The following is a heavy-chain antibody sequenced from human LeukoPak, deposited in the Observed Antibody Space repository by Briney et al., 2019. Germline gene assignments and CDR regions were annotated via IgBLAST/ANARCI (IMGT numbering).Heavy chain of an antibody. J-gene: IGHJ4*02. CDR3: ARDPYCSGSSCSIPYFDY. Sequence: ASVKVSCKASGGTFSSYAISWVRQAPGQGLEWMGGIIPIFGTANYAQKFQGRVTITADESTSTAYMELSSLRPEDTAVYYCARDPYCSGSSCSIPYFDYWGQGALVTVSS. V-gene: IGHV1-69*13. CDR2: IIPIFGTA. D-gene: IGHD2-15*01. CDR1: GGTFSSYA.